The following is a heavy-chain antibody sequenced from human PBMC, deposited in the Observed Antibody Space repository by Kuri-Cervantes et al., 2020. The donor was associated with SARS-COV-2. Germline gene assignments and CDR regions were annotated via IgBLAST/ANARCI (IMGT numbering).Heavy chain of an antibody. CDR3: ASLATLFYYYGMDV. CDR2: TYYSGST. V-gene: IGHV4-39*01. Sequence: SETLSLTCTVSDGSISSSSYYWGWIRQPPGKGLEWIGSTYYSGSTYYNPSLKSRVTISVDTSKNQFSLKLSSVTAADTAVYYCASLATLFYYYGMDVWGQGTTVTVSS. CDR1: DGSISSSSYY. J-gene: IGHJ6*02. D-gene: IGHD3-3*02.